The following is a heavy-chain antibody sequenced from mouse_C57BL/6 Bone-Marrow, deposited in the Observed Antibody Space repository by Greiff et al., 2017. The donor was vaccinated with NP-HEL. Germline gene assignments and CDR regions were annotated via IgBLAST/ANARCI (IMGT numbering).Heavy chain of an antibody. D-gene: IGHD2-3*01. CDR1: GFSFNTYA. J-gene: IGHJ1*03. Sequence: EVKLQESGGGLVQPKGSLKLSCAASGFSFNTYAMNWVRQAPGKGLEWVARIRSKSNNYATYYADSVKDRFTISRDDSESMLYLQMNNLKTEDTAMYYCVSDGYLWYFDVWGTGTTVTVSS. CDR3: VSDGYLWYFDV. V-gene: IGHV10-1*01. CDR2: IRSKSNNYAT.